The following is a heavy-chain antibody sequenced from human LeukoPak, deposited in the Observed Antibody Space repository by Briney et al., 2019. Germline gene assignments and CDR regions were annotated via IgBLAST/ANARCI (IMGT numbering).Heavy chain of an antibody. D-gene: IGHD3-16*02. CDR2: ISPDGSTT. V-gene: IGHV3-74*01. Sequence: PGGSLRLSCAASGFTFSSYAMNWVRQAPGKGLTWVSRISPDGSTTSYADSVKGRFTISRDNAKNTLYLQINGLRAEDTAVYYCARSYLAFDYWGQGTLVTVSS. J-gene: IGHJ4*02. CDR1: GFTFSSYA. CDR3: ARSYLAFDY.